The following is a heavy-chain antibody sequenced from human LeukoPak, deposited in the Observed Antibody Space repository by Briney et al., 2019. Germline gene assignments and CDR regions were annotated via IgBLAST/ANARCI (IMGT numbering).Heavy chain of an antibody. CDR3: ARGRAYNNWFDP. Sequence: GASVKVSCKASGYTFTSYYMHWVRQAPGQGLEWMGIINPSGGSTSYAQKFQGRVTMTRNTSISTAYMELSSLRSEDTAVYYCARGRAYNNWFDPWGQGTLVTVSS. D-gene: IGHD4-11*01. CDR1: GYTFTSYY. CDR2: INPSGGST. J-gene: IGHJ5*02. V-gene: IGHV1-46*01.